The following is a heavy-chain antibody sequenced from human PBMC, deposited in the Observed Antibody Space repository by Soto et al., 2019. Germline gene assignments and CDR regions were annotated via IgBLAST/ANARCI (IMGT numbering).Heavy chain of an antibody. Sequence: QVQLVESGGGVVQPGRSLRLSCAASGFTFSSYGMHWVRQAPGKGLEWVAVISYDGSNKYYADSVKGRFTISRDNSKNTLYLQMNSQRAEDTAVYYCAKMEDYYDSSGLIDYWGQGTLVTVSS. J-gene: IGHJ4*02. CDR1: GFTFSSYG. CDR2: ISYDGSNK. CDR3: AKMEDYYDSSGLIDY. V-gene: IGHV3-30*18. D-gene: IGHD3-22*01.